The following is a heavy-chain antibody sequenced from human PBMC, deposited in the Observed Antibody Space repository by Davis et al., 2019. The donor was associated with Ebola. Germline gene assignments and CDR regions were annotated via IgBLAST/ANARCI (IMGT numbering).Heavy chain of an antibody. CDR2: ISNSDTK. D-gene: IGHD3-3*01. J-gene: IGHJ4*02. V-gene: IGHV3-48*02. Sequence: GESLKISCATSGFTFSSFGMSWVRQAPGKGLEWVSYISNSDTKYYADSVKGRFTVSRDDARNSLYLQMNSLRDEDTAMYYCARDSGRAIFGVVTPDYWGQGTLVTVSS. CDR1: GFTFSSFG. CDR3: ARDSGRAIFGVVTPDY.